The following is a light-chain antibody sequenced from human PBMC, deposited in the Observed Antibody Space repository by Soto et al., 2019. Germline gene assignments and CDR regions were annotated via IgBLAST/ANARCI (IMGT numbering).Light chain of an antibody. CDR2: YDS. V-gene: IGLV3-21*04. Sequence: SYELTQPPSVSVAPGKTARITCGGNNSGSKSVHWYQQKPGQAPVLVIYYDSDRPSGIPERFSGSNSGNTATLTISRVEAGDEADYYCQVWDSSSWVFGGGTKLTVL. J-gene: IGLJ3*02. CDR3: QVWDSSSWV. CDR1: NSGSKS.